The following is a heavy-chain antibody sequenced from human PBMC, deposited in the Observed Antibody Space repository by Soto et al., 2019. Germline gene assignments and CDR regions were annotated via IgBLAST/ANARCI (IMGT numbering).Heavy chain of an antibody. CDR1: GYSFTSYW. V-gene: IGHV5-10-1*01. CDR3: ARQGFGESYYYYGMDV. Sequence: GESLKISCKGSGYSFTSYWISWVRQMPGKGLEWMGRIDPSDSYTNYSPSFQGHVTISADKSISTAYLQWSSLKASDTAMYYCARQGFGESYYYYGMDVWGQGTTVTVSS. J-gene: IGHJ6*02. CDR2: IDPSDSYT. D-gene: IGHD3-10*01.